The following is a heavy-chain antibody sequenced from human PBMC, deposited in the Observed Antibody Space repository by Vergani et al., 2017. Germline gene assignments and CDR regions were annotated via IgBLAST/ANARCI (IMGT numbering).Heavy chain of an antibody. CDR3: ARHSTVEWLVKLGWIDP. CDR2: IYYSGST. D-gene: IGHD6-19*01. J-gene: IGHJ5*02. Sequence: QLQLQESGPGLVKPSATLSLTCSVSGAYIRSSNYYWGWIRQPPGKGLEWIASIYYSGSTYYNPSLKSRVTISVDTSKNQFSLTLSSVTAADTAVYFCARHSTVEWLVKLGWIDPWGQGILVTVSS. CDR1: GAYIRSSNYY. V-gene: IGHV4-39*01.